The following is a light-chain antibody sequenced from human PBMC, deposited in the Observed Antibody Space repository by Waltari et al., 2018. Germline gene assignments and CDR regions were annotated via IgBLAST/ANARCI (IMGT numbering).Light chain of an antibody. Sequence: QSALTQPPSASGSPGPSVTISCTGTSSDVGGYNYVSWYHHHPGKAPKLMVYEVNKRPSGVPDRFSGSKSGNTASLTVSGLQAEDESDYYCSSYAGSNHLVFGGGTKLTVL. CDR2: EVN. V-gene: IGLV2-8*01. J-gene: IGLJ3*02. CDR1: SSDVGGYNY. CDR3: SSYAGSNHLV.